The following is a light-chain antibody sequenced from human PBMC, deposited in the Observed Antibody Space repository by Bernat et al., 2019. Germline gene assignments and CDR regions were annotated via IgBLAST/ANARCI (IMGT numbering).Light chain of an antibody. J-gene: IGLJ3*02. V-gene: IGLV1-47*02. CDR1: ISNIGSNY. CDR3: ASWDDGLNGQV. Sequence: QSVLTQPPSASVTPGQRVTISCSGSISNIGSNYVYWYQHLPGRAPKLLISTDNQRPSGVPDRFSGSRSGTSASLAISGLRSEDEADYYCASWDDGLNGQVFGGGTKLTVL. CDR2: TDN.